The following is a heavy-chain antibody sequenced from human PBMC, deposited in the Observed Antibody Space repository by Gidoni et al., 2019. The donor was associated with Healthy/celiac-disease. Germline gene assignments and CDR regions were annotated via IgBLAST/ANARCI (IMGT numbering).Heavy chain of an antibody. D-gene: IGHD5-12*01. Sequence: QVQLQQSGPGLVKPSQTLALTCAIAGDSVSSNSAAWNWIRQSPSRGLEWLGRTYYRSQWYNYYAVSVKSRITINPDTSKNQFSLQLNSVTPEDTAVYYCAREEAERWLQFADTKYYFDYWGQGTLFTVSS. CDR2: TYYRSQWYN. J-gene: IGHJ4*02. CDR3: AREEAERWLQFADTKYYFDY. CDR1: GDSVSSNSAA. V-gene: IGHV6-1*01.